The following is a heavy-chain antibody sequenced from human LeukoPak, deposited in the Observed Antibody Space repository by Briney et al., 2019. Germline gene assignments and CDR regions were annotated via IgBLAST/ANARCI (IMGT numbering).Heavy chain of an antibody. J-gene: IGHJ4*02. CDR3: AKDGATWRDPGAF. CDR2: INSDGSTT. D-gene: IGHD7-27*01. V-gene: IGHV3-74*01. Sequence: PGGSLRLSCVASGFTFSRYWMHWVRQAPGKGLVWVSRINSDGSTTIYADSVKGRFTISRDNSKDTLYLQMSSLRAEDTAVYYCAKDGATWRDPGAFWGQGALVTVSS. CDR1: GFTFSRYW.